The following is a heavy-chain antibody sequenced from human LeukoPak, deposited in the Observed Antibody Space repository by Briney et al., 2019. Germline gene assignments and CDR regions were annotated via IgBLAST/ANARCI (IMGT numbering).Heavy chain of an antibody. CDR1: GFVFRSYA. CDR3: AKDRASVVAARFDP. CDR2: ISSSGGST. D-gene: IGHD2-15*01. J-gene: IGHJ5*02. Sequence: GGSLRLSCAASGFVFRSYAMSWVRQAPGKGLEWVSGISSSGGSTYHADSVRGRFTISRDNSKNTQYLQMNSLRVEDTAVYYCAKDRASVVAARFDPWGQGTLVTVSS. V-gene: IGHV3-23*01.